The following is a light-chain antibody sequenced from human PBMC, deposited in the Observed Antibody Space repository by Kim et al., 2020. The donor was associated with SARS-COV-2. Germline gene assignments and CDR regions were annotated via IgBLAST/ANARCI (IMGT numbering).Light chain of an antibody. V-gene: IGLV2-8*01. CDR1: SSAVGGYNF. J-gene: IGLJ1*01. CDR2: GVN. Sequence: QSVTISCTGTSSAVGGYNFVSWHQQHPGKAPKLIIYGVNKRPSGVPNRFSGSKSGNTASLTVSGLQAEDEADYYCSSYAGTNNFYVFGTGTKVTVL. CDR3: SSYAGTNNFYV.